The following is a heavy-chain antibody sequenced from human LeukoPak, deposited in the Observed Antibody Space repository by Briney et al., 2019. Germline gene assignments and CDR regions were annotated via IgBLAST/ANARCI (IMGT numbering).Heavy chain of an antibody. J-gene: IGHJ4*02. CDR2: ISGSGAST. Sequence: GGSLRLSCAAAGFTFSSYAMNWARQAPGKGLEWVSAISGSGASTYYADSVKGRFTISRDNSKNTLYLQMNSLRAEDTAIYYCAKAALRYQLLSSLDYWGQGTLVTVSS. CDR3: AKAALRYQLLSSLDY. V-gene: IGHV3-23*01. D-gene: IGHD2-2*01. CDR1: GFTFSSYA.